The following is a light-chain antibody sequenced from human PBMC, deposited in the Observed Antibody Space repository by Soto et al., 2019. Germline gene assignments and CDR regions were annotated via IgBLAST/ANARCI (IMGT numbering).Light chain of an antibody. CDR1: SSDVGGYKY. CDR2: AVN. J-gene: IGLJ1*01. Sequence: QSALTQPPSASGSPGQSVTISCTGTSSDVGGYKYVSWYQQYPGKAPKLMIYAVNKRPSGVPDRFSGSKSGNTASLTVSGLQAEDEADYYCSSYAGSNNYVLGTGTKVTV. CDR3: SSYAGSNNYV. V-gene: IGLV2-8*01.